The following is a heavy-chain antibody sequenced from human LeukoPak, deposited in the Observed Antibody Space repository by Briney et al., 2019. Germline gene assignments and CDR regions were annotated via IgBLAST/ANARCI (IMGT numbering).Heavy chain of an antibody. J-gene: IGHJ5*02. CDR1: GGTFNNYA. CDR2: IIPMFGTA. Sequence: SVKVSCKASGGTFNNYAISWVRQAPGQGLEWMGGIIPMFGTANYAQKYHGRVTITADESTSTAHIELSSLRSEDTAMYYCALGSRGVMTDWFDPWGQGTLVTVSS. D-gene: IGHD3-10*01. CDR3: ALGSRGVMTDWFDP. V-gene: IGHV1-69*01.